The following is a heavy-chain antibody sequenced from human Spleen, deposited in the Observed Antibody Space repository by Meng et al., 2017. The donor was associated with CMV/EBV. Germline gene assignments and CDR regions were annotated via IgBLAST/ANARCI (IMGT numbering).Heavy chain of an antibody. Sequence: GESLKISCAPSGFTFSTYGMHWVRQAPGKGLEWVAVIWYDGSKNYYADSVKGRFTISRDNAKSALYLQMNSLRVEDTAFYYCAKGFIFRGQLSVTGGSDYWGQGTLVTVSS. J-gene: IGHJ4*02. V-gene: IGHV3-33*03. D-gene: IGHD3-10*01. CDR1: GFTFSTYG. CDR2: IWYDGSKN. CDR3: AKGFIFRGQLSVTGGSDY.